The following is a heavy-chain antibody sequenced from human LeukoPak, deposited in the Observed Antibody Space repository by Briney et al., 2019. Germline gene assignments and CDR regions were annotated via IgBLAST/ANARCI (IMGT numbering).Heavy chain of an antibody. D-gene: IGHD4-17*01. CDR3: ARHGLDYGDYYYGMDV. CDR2: IYPGDSDT. J-gene: IGHJ6*02. Sequence: GESLKISCQGSGYSFTSYWIGWVRQMPGKGLEWMGIIYPGDSDTRYSPSFQGQVTISADKSISTAYLQWSSLKASDTAMYYCARHGLDYGDYYYGMDVWGQGTTVTVSS. CDR1: GYSFTSYW. V-gene: IGHV5-51*01.